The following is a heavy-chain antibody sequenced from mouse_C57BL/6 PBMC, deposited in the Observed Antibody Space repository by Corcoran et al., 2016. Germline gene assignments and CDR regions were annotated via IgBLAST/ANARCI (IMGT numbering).Heavy chain of an antibody. V-gene: IGHV1-75*01. CDR2: IFPGSGST. CDR3: ARKFYYDYDGYFDY. CDR1: GYTFTDYY. J-gene: IGHJ2*01. D-gene: IGHD2-4*01. Sequence: QVQLQQSGPELVKPGASVKISCKASGYTFTDYYITWVKQRPGQGLEWIGWIFPGSGSTYYNEKFKGKATLTVDKSSSTAYMLLSSLTSEDSAVYFCARKFYYDYDGYFDYWGQGTTLTVSS.